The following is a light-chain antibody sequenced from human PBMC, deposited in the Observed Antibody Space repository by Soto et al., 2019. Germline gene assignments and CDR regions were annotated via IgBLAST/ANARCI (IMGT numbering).Light chain of an antibody. CDR3: QQYNNWAPIT. V-gene: IGKV3-20*01. CDR1: QSIHSSY. Sequence: EIVLTQSPGILSLSPGERASLSCRASQSIHSSYVAWYQQTPGQTPSLLIYGASSRAPGVPDRFSGTGSETEFTLTISSLKSEDFAVYYCQQYNNWAPITFGQGTRLQIK. CDR2: GAS. J-gene: IGKJ5*01.